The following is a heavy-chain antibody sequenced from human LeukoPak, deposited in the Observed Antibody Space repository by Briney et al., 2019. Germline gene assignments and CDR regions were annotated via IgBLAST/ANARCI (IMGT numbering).Heavy chain of an antibody. D-gene: IGHD2-2*01. J-gene: IGHJ4*02. V-gene: IGHV4-31*03. Sequence: SQTLSLTCTASGGSISSGGYYWSWIRQHPGKGLEWIGYIYYSGSTYYNPSLKSRVAISVDTSKNQFSLKLTSVTAADTALYYCARIDTVVLPSTMFDYWGQGTLVTVSS. CDR1: GGSISSGGYY. CDR3: ARIDTVVLPSTMFDY. CDR2: IYYSGST.